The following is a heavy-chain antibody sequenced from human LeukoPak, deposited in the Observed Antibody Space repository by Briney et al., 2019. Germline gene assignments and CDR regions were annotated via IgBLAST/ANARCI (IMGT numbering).Heavy chain of an antibody. CDR1: GGSISSSSYY. CDR2: MYYSGST. J-gene: IGHJ4*02. CDR3: ASVYDSSGYYVDY. D-gene: IGHD3-22*01. V-gene: IGHV4-39*07. Sequence: SETLSPTCTVSGGSISSSSYYWRWIRQPPGKGLEWIGSMYYSGSTYYNPSLKSRVTISVDTSKNQFSLKLSSVTAADTAVYYCASVYDSSGYYVDYWGQGTLVTVSS.